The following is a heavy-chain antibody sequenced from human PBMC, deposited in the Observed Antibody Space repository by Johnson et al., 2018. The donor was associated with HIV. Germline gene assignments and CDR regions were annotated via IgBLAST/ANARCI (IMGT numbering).Heavy chain of an antibody. J-gene: IGHJ3*02. Sequence: DVQLVESGGGLVQPGRSLRLSCAASGFSFDDYAVHWVRQAPGKGLEWVSGISWNSGSIDYADSVKGRFTISRDNSNNTLYLQMNSLRAEDTAVYYCAKGPLEAYDAFDIWGQGTMVTVSS. CDR1: GFSFDDYA. CDR3: AKGPLEAYDAFDI. D-gene: IGHD5-24*01. V-gene: IGHV3-9*01. CDR2: ISWNSGSI.